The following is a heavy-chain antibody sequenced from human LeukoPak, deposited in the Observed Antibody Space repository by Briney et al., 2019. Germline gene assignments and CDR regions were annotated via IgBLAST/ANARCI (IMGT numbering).Heavy chain of an antibody. J-gene: IGHJ5*02. D-gene: IGHD1-26*01. V-gene: IGHV1-69*05. CDR1: GGTFSSYA. CDR2: IIPIFGTA. CDR3: ARSYSGSTYYEDWFDP. Sequence: ASVKVSCKASGGTFSSYAVSWVRQAPGQGLEWMGGIIPIFGTANYAQKFQGRVTITTDESTSTAYMELSSLRSEDTAVYYCARSYSGSTYYEDWFDPWGQGTLVTVSS.